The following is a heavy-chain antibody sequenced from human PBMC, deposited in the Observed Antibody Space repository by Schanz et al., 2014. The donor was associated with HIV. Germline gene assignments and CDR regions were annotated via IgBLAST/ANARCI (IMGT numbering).Heavy chain of an antibody. Sequence: QVQLVESGGGVVQPGRSLRLSCAASGFTFSSYGMHWVRQAPGKGLEWVAVIWNDGSNKYYADSVKGRFTISRDNSKKTLYLQMNSLRAEDTAVYYCVQDPEMNAITGYFPYWGQGTLVTVSS. J-gene: IGHJ4*02. CDR2: IWNDGSNK. D-gene: IGHD3-16*01. V-gene: IGHV3-33*06. CDR1: GFTFSSYG. CDR3: VQDPEMNAITGYFPY.